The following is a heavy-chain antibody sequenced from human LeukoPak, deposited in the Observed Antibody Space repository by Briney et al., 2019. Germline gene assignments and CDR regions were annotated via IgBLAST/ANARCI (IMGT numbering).Heavy chain of an antibody. CDR1: GFTFDEYA. Sequence: GGSLRLSCAASGFTFDEYAMHWVRQAPGKGLEWVSGISWNSGSKGYAGSVKGRFTISRDNAKNSLYLQMNSLRAEDTAVYYCARGGRPLAARGNNWFDPWGQGTLVTVSS. D-gene: IGHD6-6*01. J-gene: IGHJ5*02. CDR3: ARGGRPLAARGNNWFDP. V-gene: IGHV3-9*01. CDR2: ISWNSGSK.